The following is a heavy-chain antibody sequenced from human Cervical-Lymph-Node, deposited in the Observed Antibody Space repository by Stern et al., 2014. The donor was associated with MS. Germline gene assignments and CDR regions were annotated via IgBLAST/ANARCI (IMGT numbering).Heavy chain of an antibody. J-gene: IGHJ4*02. D-gene: IGHD4-17*01. CDR3: ARDTLTTVTKSQSH. CDR1: GFPFNSYS. Sequence: EVQLVESGGGLVKPGGSLRLSCTASGFPFNSYSMPWFRQAPGKGLQWVSSISRDSTYIFYADSLKGRFTISRDNAENSLYLQMHSLSAEDTAVYYCARDTLTTVTKSQSHWGQGTLVTVSS. V-gene: IGHV3-21*01. CDR2: ISRDSTYI.